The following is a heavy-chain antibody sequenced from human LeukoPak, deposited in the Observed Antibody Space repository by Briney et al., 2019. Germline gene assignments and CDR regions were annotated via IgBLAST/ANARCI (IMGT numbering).Heavy chain of an antibody. CDR1: GYTFTGNY. CDR3: ARVVSWGLVDY. CDR2: INPHSVGT. J-gene: IGHJ4*02. V-gene: IGHV1-2*02. D-gene: IGHD2-21*02. Sequence: GASVKVSCKASGYTFTGNYIQWVRQAPGQGLEWMGWINPHSVGTNYAQNFQGRVTMTSDTSITTAYMELSGLTSDDTAIYYCARVVSWGLVDYWGQGTPVTVSS.